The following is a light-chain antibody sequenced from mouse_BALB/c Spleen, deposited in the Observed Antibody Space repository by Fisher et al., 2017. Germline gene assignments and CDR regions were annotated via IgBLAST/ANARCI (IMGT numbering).Light chain of an antibody. CDR3: QQWSSYPLT. J-gene: IGKJ5*01. V-gene: IGKV4-68*01. Sequence: IVLTQSPAIMSASPGEKVTMTCSASSSVSYMYWYQQKPRSSPKPWIYLTSNLASGVPVRFSGSGSGTSYSLTISRMEAEDAATYYCQQWSSYPLTFGAGTKLELK. CDR1: SSVSY. CDR2: LTS.